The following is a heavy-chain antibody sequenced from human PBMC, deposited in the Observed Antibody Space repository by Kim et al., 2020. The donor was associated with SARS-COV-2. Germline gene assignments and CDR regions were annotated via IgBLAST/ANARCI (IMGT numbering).Heavy chain of an antibody. CDR3: ARYCSGGSCSDDAFDI. CDR2: IYSGGST. Sequence: GGSLRLSCAASGFTVSSNYMSWVRQAPGKGLELVSVIYSGGSTYYADSVKGRFTISRDNSKNTLYLQMNSLRAEDTAVYYCARYCSGGSCSDDAFDIWGQGTMVTVSS. D-gene: IGHD2-15*01. CDR1: GFTVSSNY. J-gene: IGHJ3*02. V-gene: IGHV3-66*01.